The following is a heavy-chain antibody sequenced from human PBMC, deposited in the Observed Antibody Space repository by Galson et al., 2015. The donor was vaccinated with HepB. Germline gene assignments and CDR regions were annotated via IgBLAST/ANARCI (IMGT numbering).Heavy chain of an antibody. Sequence: CAVYGGSFSGYYWSWVRQPPGKGLEWIGEINYSGATNYNPSLESRVTISVDTSKNQFSLELNSVTAADTAMYYCARDMLTKVLAYWSQGTWVTVSS. CDR1: GGSFSGYY. CDR3: ARDMLTKVLAY. D-gene: IGHD4-17*01. V-gene: IGHV4-34*01. J-gene: IGHJ4*02. CDR2: INYSGAT.